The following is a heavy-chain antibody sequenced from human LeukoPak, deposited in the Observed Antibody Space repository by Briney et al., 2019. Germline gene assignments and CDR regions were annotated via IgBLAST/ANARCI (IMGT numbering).Heavy chain of an antibody. D-gene: IGHD5-24*01. CDR2: INPNSGGT. CDR3: ARDEDGYNWNY. Sequence: ASVKVSCKASGYTFTGYYMHWVRQAPGQGLEWMRRINPNSGGTNYAQKFQGRVTMTRDTSISTAYMELSRLRSDDAAVYYCARDEDGYNWNYWGQGTLVTVSS. V-gene: IGHV1-2*06. J-gene: IGHJ4*02. CDR1: GYTFTGYY.